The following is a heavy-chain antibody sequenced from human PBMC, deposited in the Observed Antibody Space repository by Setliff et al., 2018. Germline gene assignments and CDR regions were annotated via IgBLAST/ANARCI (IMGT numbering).Heavy chain of an antibody. D-gene: IGHD2-15*01. Sequence: GGSLRLSCAASGFTFSTYRMHWVRQAPGKGLEWVAVILDDGVKKYHADSVKGRVTISRDNSKNTLYLQMNSLRPEHPAVYYCARTCSGSGCYAGLESWGQGTPVTVSS. J-gene: IGHJ4*02. CDR2: ILDDGVKK. CDR3: ARTCSGSGCYAGLES. V-gene: IGHV3-30*03. CDR1: GFTFSTYR.